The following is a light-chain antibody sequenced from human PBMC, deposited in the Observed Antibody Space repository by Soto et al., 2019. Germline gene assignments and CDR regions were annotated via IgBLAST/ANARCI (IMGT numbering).Light chain of an antibody. J-gene: IGLJ1*01. CDR2: EVS. V-gene: IGLV2-14*01. CDR1: SSDVGGYNY. CDR3: SSYTSNSTPYV. Sequence: QSALTQPASVSGSPGQSITISCTGTSSDVGGYNYVSWYQQHPGKAPKLMIYEVSNRPSGVSNRFSGSKSGNTASLTISGPQAEDEADYYCSSYTSNSTPYVFGTGTKLTVL.